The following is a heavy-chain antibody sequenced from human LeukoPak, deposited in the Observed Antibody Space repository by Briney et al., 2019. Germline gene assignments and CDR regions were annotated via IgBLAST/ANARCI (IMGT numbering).Heavy chain of an antibody. CDR2: INHSGST. CDR3: ASGYSSSWYLY. V-gene: IGHV4-34*01. D-gene: IGHD6-13*01. CDR1: GGSFSGYY. Sequence: PSETLSLTRAVYGGSFSGYYWSWIRQPPGKGLEWIGEINHSGSTNYNPSLKSRVTISVDTSKNQFSLKLSSVTAADTAVYYCASGYSSSWYLYWGQGTLVTVSS. J-gene: IGHJ4*02.